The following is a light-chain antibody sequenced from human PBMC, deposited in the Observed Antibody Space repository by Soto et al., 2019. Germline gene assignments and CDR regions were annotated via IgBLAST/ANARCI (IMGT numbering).Light chain of an antibody. J-gene: IGKJ1*01. CDR1: QSISSD. V-gene: IGKV1-39*01. CDR2: AAS. Sequence: DIQMTQSPSSLSASVGDRVTITCRASQSISSDLNWYQHKPGRAPELLICAASGLQSGVPSRFSGRGSGTDFTLTISSRQPEDFATYYCRKSDSTSWTFGQGTKVDIK. CDR3: RKSDSTSWT.